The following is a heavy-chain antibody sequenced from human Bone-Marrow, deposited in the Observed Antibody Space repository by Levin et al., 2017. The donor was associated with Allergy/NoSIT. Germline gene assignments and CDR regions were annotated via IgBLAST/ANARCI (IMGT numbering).Heavy chain of an antibody. Sequence: GGSLRLSCAASGFTFGDDAMSWFRQAPGKGLEWVGFRRSKAYGGTTKYAASVKGRFTISRDDSKSIAYLQMNSLKTEDTAVYYCSRITYGSGSSDFDYWGQGTLVTVSS. CDR1: GFTFGDDA. CDR3: SRITYGSGSSDFDY. J-gene: IGHJ4*02. CDR2: RRSKAYGGTT. V-gene: IGHV3-49*03. D-gene: IGHD3-10*01.